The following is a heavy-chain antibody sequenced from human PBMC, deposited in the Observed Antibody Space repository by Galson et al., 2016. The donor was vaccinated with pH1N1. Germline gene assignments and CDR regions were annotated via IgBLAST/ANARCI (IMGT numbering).Heavy chain of an antibody. J-gene: IGHJ3*01. V-gene: IGHV3-15*01. CDR3: ATAWCTVTSWVVPLDL. CDR1: GFTFRDAW. Sequence: SLRLSCAASGFTFRDAWMTWVRQAPGKGLEWVGRITNNNESGTADYAAPGKGRVTISRDDSKNMLYLQMNSLKTEDTAVYYCATAWCTVTSWVVPLDLWGRGTMVTVSS. CDR2: ITNNNESGTA. D-gene: IGHD2-8*01.